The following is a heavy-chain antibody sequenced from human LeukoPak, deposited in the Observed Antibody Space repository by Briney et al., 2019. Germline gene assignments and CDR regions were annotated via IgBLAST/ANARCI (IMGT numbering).Heavy chain of an antibody. CDR2: ISWNSGSI. D-gene: IGHD2-8*01. J-gene: IGHJ4*02. CDR1: GFTFDDYA. CDR3: AKDLSTWCMLCADY. V-gene: IGHV3-9*01. Sequence: GGSLRLSCAASGFTFDDYAMHWVRQAPGKGLEWVSGISWNSGSIGYADSVKGRFTISRDNAKNPLYLQMNSLRAEDTALYYCAKDLSTWCMLCADYWGQGTLVTVSS.